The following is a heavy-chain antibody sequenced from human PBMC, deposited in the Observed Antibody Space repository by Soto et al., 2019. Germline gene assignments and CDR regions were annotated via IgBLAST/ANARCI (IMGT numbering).Heavy chain of an antibody. CDR2: VSAYNGNT. D-gene: IGHD3-22*01. Sequence: ASVKVSCKASGYTFTSYGISWVRQAPGQGLEWMGWVSAYNGNTNYPQKLQGRVTMTTDTSTSTAYMELRSLRSNDTAMYYCARVKGSGYHNWFDPWGQGTLVTVSS. CDR3: ARVKGSGYHNWFDP. CDR1: GYTFTSYG. J-gene: IGHJ5*02. V-gene: IGHV1-18*01.